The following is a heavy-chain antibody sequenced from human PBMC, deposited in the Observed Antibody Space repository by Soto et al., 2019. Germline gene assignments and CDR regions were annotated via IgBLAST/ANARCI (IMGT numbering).Heavy chain of an antibody. D-gene: IGHD3-22*01. V-gene: IGHV3-21*01. Sequence: PGGSLRLSCAASGFTFSSYSMNRVRQPPGKGLEWVSSISSSISYIYYADSVKGRFTISRDNAKNSLYLQMNSLRAEDTAVYYCARESPSGYYDSSGFDYWGQGTLVTVSS. J-gene: IGHJ4*02. CDR2: ISSSISYI. CDR1: GFTFSSYS. CDR3: ARESPSGYYDSSGFDY.